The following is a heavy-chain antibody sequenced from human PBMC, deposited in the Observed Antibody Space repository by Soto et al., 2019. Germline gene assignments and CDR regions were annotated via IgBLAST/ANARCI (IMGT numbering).Heavy chain of an antibody. CDR3: AKGFRGIAVAGSPFDI. V-gene: IGHV3-23*01. Sequence: GGSLRLSCAASGFTFSSYAMSWVRQAPGKGLEWVSAISGSGGSTYYADSVKGRFTISRDNSKNTLYLQMNSLRAEDTAVYYCAKGFRGIAVAGSPFDIWGQGTMVTVSS. D-gene: IGHD6-19*01. CDR1: GFTFSSYA. J-gene: IGHJ3*02. CDR2: ISGSGGST.